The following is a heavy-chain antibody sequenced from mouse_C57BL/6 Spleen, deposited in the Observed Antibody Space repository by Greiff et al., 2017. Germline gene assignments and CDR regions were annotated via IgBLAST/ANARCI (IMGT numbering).Heavy chain of an antibody. CDR2: ISYDGSN. Sequence: EVKLVESGPGLVKPSQSLSLTCSVTGYSITSGYYWNWIRQFPGNKLEWMGYISYDGSNNYNPSLKNRISITRDTSKNQFFLKLNSVTTEDTATYYCAKLVYWYFDVWGTGTTVTVSS. J-gene: IGHJ1*03. CDR3: AKLVYWYFDV. D-gene: IGHD4-1*01. V-gene: IGHV3-6*01. CDR1: GYSITSGYY.